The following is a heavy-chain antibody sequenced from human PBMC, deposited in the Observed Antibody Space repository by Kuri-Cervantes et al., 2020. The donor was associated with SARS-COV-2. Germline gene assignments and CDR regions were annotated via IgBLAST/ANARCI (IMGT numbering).Heavy chain of an antibody. CDR3: ARSPMVYPNWFDP. D-gene: IGHD2-8*01. CDR1: GYTFTSYD. CDR2: MNPNRGNT. V-gene: IGHV1-8*01. Sequence: ASVKVSCKASGYTFTSYDINWVRQATGQGLEWMGWMNPNRGNTGYAQKLQGRVTMTTDTSTSTAYMELRSLRSDDTAVYYCARSPMVYPNWFDPWGQGTLVTVSS. J-gene: IGHJ5*02.